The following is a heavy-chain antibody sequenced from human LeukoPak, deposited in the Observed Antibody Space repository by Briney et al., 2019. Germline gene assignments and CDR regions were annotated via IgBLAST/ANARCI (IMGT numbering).Heavy chain of an antibody. Sequence: GGSLRLSCAASGFTFSSYAMSWVRQAPGKGLEWVSAISGSGGSTYYADSVKGRFTISRDNSKNTLYLQMNSLRAEDTAVYYCVRDGGYYYDSSGYYWGYFDYWGQGTLVTVSS. V-gene: IGHV3-23*01. CDR3: VRDGGYYYDSSGYYWGYFDY. D-gene: IGHD3-22*01. J-gene: IGHJ4*02. CDR2: ISGSGGST. CDR1: GFTFSSYA.